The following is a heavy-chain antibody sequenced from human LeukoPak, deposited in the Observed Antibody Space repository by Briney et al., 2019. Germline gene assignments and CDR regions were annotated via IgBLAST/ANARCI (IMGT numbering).Heavy chain of an antibody. Sequence: SGGSLRLSCAASGFTFSDYYMSWIRQAPGKGLEWVSYISSSGSTIYYADSVKGRFTISRDNAKNSLYLQMNSLRAEDTAVYYCAADDSYYYDRTDYWGQGTLVTVSS. CDR1: GFTFSDYY. CDR3: AADDSYYYDRTDY. CDR2: ISSSGSTI. D-gene: IGHD3-22*01. V-gene: IGHV3-11*01. J-gene: IGHJ4*02.